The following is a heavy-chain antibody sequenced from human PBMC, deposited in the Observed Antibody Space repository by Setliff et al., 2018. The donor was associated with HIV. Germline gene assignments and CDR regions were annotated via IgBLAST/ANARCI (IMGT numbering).Heavy chain of an antibody. V-gene: IGHV4-34*01. CDR3: ARGGRGYSYGYYPYYYYYMDV. CDR2: INHSGST. CDR1: GGSFSGYY. D-gene: IGHD5-18*01. Sequence: PSETLSLTCDVYGGSFSGYYWSWIRQPPGKGLEWIGEINHSGSTNYNPSLKSRVTISVDTSKNQFSLKLSSVTAADTAVYYCARGGRGYSYGYYPYYYYYMDVWGKGTTVTVSS. J-gene: IGHJ6*03.